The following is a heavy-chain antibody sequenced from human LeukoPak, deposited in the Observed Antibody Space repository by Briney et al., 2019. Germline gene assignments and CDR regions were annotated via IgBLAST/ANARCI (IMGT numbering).Heavy chain of an antibody. V-gene: IGHV4-59*08. J-gene: IGHJ3*02. CDR1: GGSISSYY. Sequence: PSETLSLTCTVSGGSISSYYWSWIRQPPGKGLEWIGYIYYSGSTNYNPSLKSRVTISVDTSKNQFSLKLSSVTAADTAVYYCARRRGYNYGDDAFDIWGQGTMVTVSS. CDR2: IYYSGST. D-gene: IGHD5-24*01. CDR3: ARRRGYNYGDDAFDI.